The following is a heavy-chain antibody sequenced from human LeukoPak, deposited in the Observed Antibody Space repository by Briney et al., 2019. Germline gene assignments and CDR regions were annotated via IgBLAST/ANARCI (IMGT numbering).Heavy chain of an antibody. V-gene: IGHV3-15*01. J-gene: IGHJ4*02. CDR1: GFTLNNAW. CDR2: IKRETDGGTI. CDR3: AKDRYSYAYEYFDC. Sequence: GGSLRLSCAASGFTLNNAWMSWVRQAPGKGLEWLGRIKRETDGGTIDYAAPVKGRFTISRDDSRNTLYLQMDSLKIEDTAVYYCAKDRYSYAYEYFDCWGQGTLVTVSS. D-gene: IGHD5-18*01.